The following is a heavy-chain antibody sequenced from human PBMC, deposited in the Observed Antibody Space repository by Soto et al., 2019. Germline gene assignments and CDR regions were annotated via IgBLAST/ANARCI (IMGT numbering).Heavy chain of an antibody. CDR2: IYYSGST. V-gene: IGHV4-59*08. CDR3: ARRVGGYWSFNY. D-gene: IGHD5-12*01. J-gene: IGHJ4*02. Sequence: QVQLQESGPGLVKPSETLSLTCTVYGDSLISYYWSWIRQPPGKGLEWIGYIYYSGSTKYNPSLKRRVTISLGMSKNQFSLKMPSVTAADTAVYYCARRVGGYWSFNYWGQGALVTVSS. CDR1: GDSLISYY.